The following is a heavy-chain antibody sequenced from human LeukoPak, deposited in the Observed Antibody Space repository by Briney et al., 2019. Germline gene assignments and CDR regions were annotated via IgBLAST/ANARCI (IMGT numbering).Heavy chain of an antibody. CDR1: GFTFSSYA. V-gene: IGHV3-23*01. J-gene: IGHJ6*02. CDR3: AKDLWLYDYVWGSYRGYYYYYGMDV. Sequence: PGGSLRLSCAASGFTFSSYAMSWVRQAPGKGLEWVSAISGSGGSTYYADSVKGRFTISRDNSKNTLYLQMNSLRAEDTAVYYCAKDLWLYDYVWGSYRGYYYYYGMDVWGQGTTVTVSS. D-gene: IGHD3-16*01. CDR2: ISGSGGST.